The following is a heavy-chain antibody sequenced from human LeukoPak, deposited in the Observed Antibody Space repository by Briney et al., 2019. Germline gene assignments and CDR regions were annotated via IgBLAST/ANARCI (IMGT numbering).Heavy chain of an antibody. CDR2: INPSDGST. CDR1: GYTFTSYY. Sequence: ASVKVSCKASGYTFTSYYMHWVRQAPGQGLEWMGKINPSDGSTRYAQKFQGRVTITADESTSTAYMELSSLRSEDTAVYYCARDPDYYGSGSRDELYDYWGQGTLVTVSS. J-gene: IGHJ4*02. V-gene: IGHV1-46*01. D-gene: IGHD3-10*01. CDR3: ARDPDYYGSGSRDELYDY.